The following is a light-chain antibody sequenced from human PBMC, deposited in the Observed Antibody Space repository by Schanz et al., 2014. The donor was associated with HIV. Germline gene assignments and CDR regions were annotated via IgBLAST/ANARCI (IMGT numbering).Light chain of an antibody. Sequence: DIQMTQSPPTLSASVGDRVTITCRASQSLDRWLAWYQQNPGQAPKLLVYQASSLEGGVPSRFSGGGSGTEFTLTISSLQPDDLATYYCQQYTQYPPFSFGQGTKLEI. CDR1: QSLDRW. J-gene: IGKJ2*03. CDR3: QQYTQYPPFS. CDR2: QAS. V-gene: IGKV1-5*03.